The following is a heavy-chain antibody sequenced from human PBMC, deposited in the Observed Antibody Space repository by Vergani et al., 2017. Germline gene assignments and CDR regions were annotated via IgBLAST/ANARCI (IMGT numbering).Heavy chain of an antibody. CDR3: ARQAGDPKYSRTPLGY. Sequence: QVQLQESGPGLVKPSETLSLTCTVSGGSISSYYWSWIRQPPGKGLEWIGYIYYSGSTNYNPSLKSRVTISVDTSKNQFSLKLSSVTAADTAVYYCARQAGDPKYSRTPLGYWGQGTLVTVSS. V-gene: IGHV4-59*08. CDR1: GGSISSYY. D-gene: IGHD6-6*01. J-gene: IGHJ4*02. CDR2: IYYSGST.